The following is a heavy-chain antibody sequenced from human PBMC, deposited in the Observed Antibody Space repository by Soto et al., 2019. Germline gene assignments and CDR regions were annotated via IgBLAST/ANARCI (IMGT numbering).Heavy chain of an antibody. CDR1: GYPISSSTS. Sequence: SETLSLTCAVSGYPISSSTSRGWIRQPPGKGLEWIGHIYYSGRTCYNPSLKRRVTMSVDTSKNQFSLKLSSVTAVDTAVYYCARKGEEGWFDPWGQGTLVTVYS. J-gene: IGHJ5*02. D-gene: IGHD2-21*01. CDR2: IYYSGRT. V-gene: IGHV4-28*01. CDR3: ARKGEEGWFDP.